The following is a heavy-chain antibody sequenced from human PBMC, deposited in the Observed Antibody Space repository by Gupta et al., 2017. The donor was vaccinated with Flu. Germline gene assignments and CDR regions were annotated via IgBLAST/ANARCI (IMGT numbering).Heavy chain of an antibody. V-gene: IGHV3-30*04. D-gene: IGHD1-1*01. CDR1: GFPFSSFA. J-gene: IGHJ4*02. Sequence: QIQLVESGGGVVQPGRSLRLSCAGSGFPFSSFAMHWVRQAPGKGLEWVAVMSYDGRHKWYADSVKGRFTVSRDNAKNTLYLQMDSLRAEDTAVYYCSRGDVQVWQPQIDYWGQGTLVTVSP. CDR2: MSYDGRHK. CDR3: SRGDVQVWQPQIDY.